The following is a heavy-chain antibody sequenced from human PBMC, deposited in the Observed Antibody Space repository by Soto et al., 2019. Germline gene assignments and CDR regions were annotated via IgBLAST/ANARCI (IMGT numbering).Heavy chain of an antibody. CDR3: GREEVAACRAQSCFAYNSGRGHFYFYGIDV. J-gene: IGHJ6*02. CDR2: IIPSFGTA. V-gene: IGHV1-69*01. Sequence: QVQLVQSGAEVEKPGSSVRVSCKASGDTFTDFAFSWVRQARGQGFEWLGGIIPSFGTANYAQQYQGDGTITSGVSTSAVYCELLSLTSDDTAVYYCGREEVAACRAQSCFAYNSGRGHFYFYGIDVWGQWTSVTVS. D-gene: IGHD3-10*01. CDR1: GDTFTDFA.